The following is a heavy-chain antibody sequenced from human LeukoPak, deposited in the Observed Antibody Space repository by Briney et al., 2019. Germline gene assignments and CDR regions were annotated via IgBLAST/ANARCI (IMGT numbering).Heavy chain of an antibody. CDR3: ARGYAGTLFY. Sequence: PGGSLRLSCAASGFSFSSYEMNWVRQAPGKGLEWVSYISSGGTTIYYADSVEGRFTVSRDNAKNSLYLQMNSLRVEDTGVYYCARGYAGTLFYWGQGTLVTVSS. CDR2: ISSGGTTI. CDR1: GFSFSSYE. D-gene: IGHD4-23*01. J-gene: IGHJ4*02. V-gene: IGHV3-48*03.